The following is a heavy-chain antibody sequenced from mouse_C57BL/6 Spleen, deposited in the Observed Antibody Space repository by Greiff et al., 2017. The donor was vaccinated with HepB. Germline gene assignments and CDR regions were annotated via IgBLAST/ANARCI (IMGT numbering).Heavy chain of an antibody. J-gene: IGHJ4*01. CDR2: IWRGGST. CDR3: AKNRVTTVVPTGDAMDY. D-gene: IGHD1-1*01. Sequence: VKLMESGPGLVQPSQSLSITCTVSGFSLTSYGVHWVRQSPGKGLEWLGVIWRGGSTDYNAAFMSRLSITKDNSKSQVFFKMNSLQADDTAIYYCAKNRVTTVVPTGDAMDYWGQGTSVTVSS. V-gene: IGHV2-5*01. CDR1: GFSLTSYG.